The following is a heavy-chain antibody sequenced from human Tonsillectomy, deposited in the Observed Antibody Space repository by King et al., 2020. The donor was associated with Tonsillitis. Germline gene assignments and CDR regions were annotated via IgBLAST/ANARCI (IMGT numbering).Heavy chain of an antibody. Sequence: VQLVESGGGLVQPGRSLRLSCAASGFTFDDYAMHWVRHAPGKGLEWVSGISWNSGSIGYADSVKGRFTISRDNAKNSLYLQMNSLRAEDTALYYCAKDKVRYCSGGSCYSFDYWGQGTLVTVSS. CDR3: AKDKVRYCSGGSCYSFDY. J-gene: IGHJ4*02. CDR1: GFTFDDYA. D-gene: IGHD2-15*01. CDR2: ISWNSGSI. V-gene: IGHV3-9*01.